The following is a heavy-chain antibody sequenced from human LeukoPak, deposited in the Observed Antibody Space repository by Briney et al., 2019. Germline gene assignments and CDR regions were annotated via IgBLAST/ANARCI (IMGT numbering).Heavy chain of an antibody. V-gene: IGHV1-69*10. D-gene: IGHD3-16*02. J-gene: IGHJ5*02. Sequence: ASVKVSCKTSGGNLSYIGISWVRQAPGQGLEWMGGIIGRLGTAIYAQKFQGRVTMSADKSTSIAYMDLSSLRAEDTAVYYCAKDSILRVFGGVIGLFDPWGQGTLVTVSS. CDR1: GGNLSYIG. CDR2: IIGRLGTA. CDR3: AKDSILRVFGGVIGLFDP.